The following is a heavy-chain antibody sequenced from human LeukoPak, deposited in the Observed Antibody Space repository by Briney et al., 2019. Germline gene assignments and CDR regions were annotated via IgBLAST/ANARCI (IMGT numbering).Heavy chain of an antibody. CDR1: GFTFGDYA. CDR3: TRVNDFWSGFYYFDY. V-gene: IGHV3-49*03. J-gene: IGHJ4*02. D-gene: IGHD3-3*01. CDR2: IRSKAYGGTT. Sequence: GGSLRLSCTASGFTFGDYAMSWFRQAPGKGLEWVGFIRSKAYGGTTEYAASVKGRFTISRDDSKSIAYLQMNSLKTEDTAEYYCTRVNDFWSGFYYFDYWGQGTLVTVSS.